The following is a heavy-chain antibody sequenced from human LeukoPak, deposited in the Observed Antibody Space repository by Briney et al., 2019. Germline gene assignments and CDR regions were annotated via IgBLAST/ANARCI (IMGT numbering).Heavy chain of an antibody. CDR2: INPNSGGT. CDR3: ARDGLYSSSSGDY. J-gene: IGHJ4*02. V-gene: IGHV1-2*02. D-gene: IGHD6-6*01. CDR1: GYTFTGYY. Sequence: ASVKVSCKASGYTFTGYYMHWVRQAPGQGLEWMGWINPNSGGTNYAQKFQGRVTMTRDTSISTAYMELSRLRSDDTAVYYRARDGLYSSSSGDYWGQGTLVTVSS.